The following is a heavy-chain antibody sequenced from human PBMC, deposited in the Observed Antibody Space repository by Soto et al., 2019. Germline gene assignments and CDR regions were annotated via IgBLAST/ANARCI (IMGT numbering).Heavy chain of an antibody. J-gene: IGHJ6*02. CDR1: GYTFTSYG. D-gene: IGHD1-26*01. V-gene: IGHV1-18*04. Sequence: GASVKVSCKASGYTFTSYGISWVRQAPGQGLEWMGWISAYNGNTNYAQKLQGRVTMTTDTSTSTAYMELRSLRSDDTAVYYCARDAGGLIAWELLSRYYYYYGMDVWGRGTTVTVSS. CDR3: ARDAGGLIAWELLSRYYYYYGMDV. CDR2: ISAYNGNT.